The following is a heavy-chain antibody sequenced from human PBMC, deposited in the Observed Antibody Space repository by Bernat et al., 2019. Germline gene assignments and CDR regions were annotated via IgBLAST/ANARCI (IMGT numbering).Heavy chain of an antibody. CDR2: ISGSGGST. CDR3: ATGFYDSSGFDY. CDR1: GFTFSSYA. D-gene: IGHD3-22*01. J-gene: IGHJ4*02. V-gene: IGHV3-23*01. Sequence: EVQLLESGGGLVQPGGSLRLSCAASGFTFSSYAMSWVRQAPGKGLEWVSAISGSGGSTYYADSVKGRFTISRDNSKNTLYLQMNSLRAEDTAVYYCATGFYDSSGFDYWGQGTLVTVSS.